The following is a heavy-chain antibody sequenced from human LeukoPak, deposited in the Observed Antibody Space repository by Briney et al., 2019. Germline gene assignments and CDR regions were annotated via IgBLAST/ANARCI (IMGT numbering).Heavy chain of an antibody. V-gene: IGHV3-30*04. CDR2: ISYDGSNT. CDR3: ARASNPDVDTASSNAFDI. Sequence: GRSLRLSCAASGFTFSSAMHWVRQPPGKGLEWVAVISYDGSNTYYADSVKGRFTIFRDNSKNTLYLQMDSLRPEDTAVYSCARASNPDVDTASSNAFDIWGQGTMVTVPS. CDR1: GFTFSSA. J-gene: IGHJ3*02. D-gene: IGHD5-18*01.